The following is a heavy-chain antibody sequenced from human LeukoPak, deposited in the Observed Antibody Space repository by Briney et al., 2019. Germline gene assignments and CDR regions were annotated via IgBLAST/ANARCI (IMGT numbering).Heavy chain of an antibody. Sequence: ASVKVSCKASGYTFTSYAMHWVRQAPGQRLEWMGWINAGNGNTKYSQKFQGRVTITRDTSASTAYMELSSLRSEDTAVYYCARVELLWFGELSSPGMDVWGQGTTVTVSS. CDR2: INAGNGNT. D-gene: IGHD3-10*01. CDR3: ARVELLWFGELSSPGMDV. V-gene: IGHV1-3*01. CDR1: GYTFTSYA. J-gene: IGHJ6*02.